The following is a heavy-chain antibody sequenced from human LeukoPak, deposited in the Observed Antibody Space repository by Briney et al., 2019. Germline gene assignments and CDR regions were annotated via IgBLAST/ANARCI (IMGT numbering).Heavy chain of an antibody. CDR3: ARDYWWNYDY. D-gene: IGHD1-7*01. Sequence: GGSLRLSCAASGFTFSDYWMHWVRQAPGKGLVWVAVISKDGSDKYYPGSVRGRFTISRDNSKNTIYLQMDSLRAEDTAIYYCARDYWWNYDYWGQGTLVTVSS. V-gene: IGHV3-30-3*01. CDR2: ISKDGSDK. J-gene: IGHJ4*02. CDR1: GFTFSDYW.